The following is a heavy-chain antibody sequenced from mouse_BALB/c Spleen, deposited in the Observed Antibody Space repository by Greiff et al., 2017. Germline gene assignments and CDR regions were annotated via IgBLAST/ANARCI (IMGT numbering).Heavy chain of an antibody. CDR2: IYPGNSDT. Sequence: EVQLQQSGAELAKPGASVKMSCKASGYTFTSYWMHWVKQRPGQGLEWIGAIYPGNSDTSYNQKFKGKAKLTAVTSTSTAYMELSSLTNEDSAVYSCTRGEDYYGSSPFAYWGQGTLVTVSA. V-gene: IGHV1-5*01. CDR1: GYTFTSYW. D-gene: IGHD1-1*01. CDR3: TRGEDYYGSSPFAY. J-gene: IGHJ3*01.